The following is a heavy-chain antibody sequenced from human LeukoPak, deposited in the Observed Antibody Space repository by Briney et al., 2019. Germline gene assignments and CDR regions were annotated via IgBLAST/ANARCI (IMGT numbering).Heavy chain of an antibody. CDR3: TRSGYRHPYHFDS. Sequence: GGSLRLSCVVSGFSVRTTYMSWVRQAPGKGPEWVSVVYTGGGTDHADSVKGRFTISRDNSKNTLSLQMNSLRVEDTAIYYCTRSGYRHPYHFDSWGQGTLVTVSP. V-gene: IGHV3-53*01. D-gene: IGHD3-22*01. J-gene: IGHJ4*02. CDR1: GFSVRTTY. CDR2: VYTGGGT.